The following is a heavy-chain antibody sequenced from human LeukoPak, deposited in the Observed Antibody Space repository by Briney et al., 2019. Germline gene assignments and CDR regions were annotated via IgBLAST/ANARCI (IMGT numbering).Heavy chain of an antibody. CDR2: IYHSGST. V-gene: IGHV4-38-2*02. CDR3: ARDLDGSGSYPYNWFDP. CDR1: GYSISSGYY. J-gene: IGHJ5*02. Sequence: SETLSLTCTVSGYSISSGYYWGWIRQPPGKGREWIGSIYHSGSTYYNPSLQSRVTISVDTSKNQFSLKLSSVTAADTAAYYCARDLDGSGSYPYNWFDPWGQGTLVTVSS. D-gene: IGHD3-10*01.